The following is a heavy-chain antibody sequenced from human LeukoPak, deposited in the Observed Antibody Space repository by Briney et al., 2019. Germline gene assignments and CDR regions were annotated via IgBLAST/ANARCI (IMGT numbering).Heavy chain of an antibody. CDR3: ARGLVPAAFDF. Sequence: GGSLRLSCAASGFAFSDSSMNWVRQVPGTGLEWVSSITGSSDFMSYGASVKGRFTVSRDNAKNSIYLHMNSLRVEDTAVYYCARGLVPAAFDFWGQGTLVTASS. CDR2: ITGSSDFM. CDR1: GFAFSDSS. V-gene: IGHV3-21*01. J-gene: IGHJ4*02. D-gene: IGHD2-2*01.